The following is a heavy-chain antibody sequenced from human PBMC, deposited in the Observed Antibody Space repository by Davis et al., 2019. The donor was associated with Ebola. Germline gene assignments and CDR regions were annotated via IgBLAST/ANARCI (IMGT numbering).Heavy chain of an antibody. Sequence: SETLSLTCTVSGGSMSSYYWSWIRQPPGKGLEWIGNNYYGGTTNYNPSLKSRVTISGDTSKNQFSLNVNSVTAADTSMYYCARTPQYTSYGSYFDYWGQGALVTVSS. CDR2: NYYGGTT. CDR1: GGSMSSYY. V-gene: IGHV4-59*01. CDR3: ARTPQYTSYGSYFDY. J-gene: IGHJ4*02. D-gene: IGHD1-26*01.